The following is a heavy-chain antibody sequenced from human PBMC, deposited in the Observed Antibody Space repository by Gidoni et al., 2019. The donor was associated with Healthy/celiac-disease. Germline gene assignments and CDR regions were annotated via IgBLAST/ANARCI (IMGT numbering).Heavy chain of an antibody. CDR1: GGTFSSYA. J-gene: IGHJ4*02. CDR2: IIPIVGTA. Sequence: QVQPVQSGAEVKKPGSAVKVSCKASGGTFSSYAISWVRQAPGQGREWMGGIIPIVGTANYAQKFQGRVTITADESTSTAYMELSSLRSEDTAVYYCARGRRVAAYSWFDYWGQGTLVTVSS. D-gene: IGHD2-15*01. V-gene: IGHV1-69*01. CDR3: ARGRRVAAYSWFDY.